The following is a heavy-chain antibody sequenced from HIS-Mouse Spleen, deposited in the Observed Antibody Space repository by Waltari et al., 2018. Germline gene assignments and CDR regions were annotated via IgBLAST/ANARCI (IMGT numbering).Heavy chain of an antibody. CDR1: GFTFSSYW. CDR3: ARDLGAFDY. CDR2: IHSDGGPT. V-gene: IGHV3-74*01. D-gene: IGHD1-26*01. J-gene: IGHJ4*02. Sequence: EVQLVESGGGLVQPGGSLRLACAASGFTFSSYWMHWVRQAPGKGLVVCFLIHSDGGPTSYGGSVKGRFTSSRDNAKNTLYLQMDRLGAEDTAVYYCARDLGAFDYWGQGTLVTVSS.